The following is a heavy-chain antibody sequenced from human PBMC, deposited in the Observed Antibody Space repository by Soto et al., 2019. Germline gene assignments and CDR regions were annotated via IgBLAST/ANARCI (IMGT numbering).Heavy chain of an antibody. CDR3: ARERESMVRAFDY. J-gene: IGHJ4*02. CDR1: GFTFSSYS. D-gene: IGHD3-10*01. Sequence: EVQLVESGGGLVKPGGSLRLYCAASGFTFSSYSMNWVRQAPGKGLGWVSSISSSSSYIYYADSVKARFTISRDNATNSLYLQMNSLRAEDTGVCYCARERESMVRAFDYWGQGTLVTVSS. CDR2: ISSSSSYI. V-gene: IGHV3-21*01.